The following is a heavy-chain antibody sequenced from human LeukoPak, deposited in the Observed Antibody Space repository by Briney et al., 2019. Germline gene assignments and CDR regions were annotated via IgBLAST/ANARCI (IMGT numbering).Heavy chain of an antibody. J-gene: IGHJ4*01. CDR2: ISSSGSTI. D-gene: IGHD3-16*02. CDR3: AKQDYVWGSYRTALDY. V-gene: IGHV3-48*03. CDR1: GFTFSSYE. Sequence: GGSLRLSCAASGFTFSSYEMNWVRLAPGKGLEWVSYISSSGSTIYYADSVKGRFTISRDNAKNSLYLQMNSLRAEDTAVYYCAKQDYVWGSYRTALDYWAQGTLVTVSS.